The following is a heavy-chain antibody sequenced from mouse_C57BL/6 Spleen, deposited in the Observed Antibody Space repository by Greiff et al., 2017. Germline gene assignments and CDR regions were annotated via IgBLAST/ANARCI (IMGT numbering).Heavy chain of an antibody. V-gene: IGHV1-72*01. CDR3: ARGPNWDVWFAY. Sequence: LQESGAELVKPGASVKLSCKASGYTFTSYWMHWVKQRPGRGLEWIGRIDPNSGGTKYNEKFKSKATLTVDKPSSTAYMQLNSLTSEDSAVYLCARGPNWDVWFAYWGQGTLVTVSA. CDR2: IDPNSGGT. D-gene: IGHD4-1*01. J-gene: IGHJ3*01. CDR1: GYTFTSYW.